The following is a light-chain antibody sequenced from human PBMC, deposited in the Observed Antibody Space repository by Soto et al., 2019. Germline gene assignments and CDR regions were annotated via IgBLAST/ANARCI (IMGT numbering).Light chain of an antibody. CDR3: SSYTSSSTL. CDR1: SSDVGGYNY. V-gene: IGLV2-14*04. CDR2: DVS. Sequence: GSPGQSITISCTGTSSDVGGYNYVSWYQQHPGKAPKLMIYDVSNRPSGVSNRFSGSKSGNTASLTISGLQAEDEADYYCSSYTSSSTLFGTGTKVTVL. J-gene: IGLJ1*01.